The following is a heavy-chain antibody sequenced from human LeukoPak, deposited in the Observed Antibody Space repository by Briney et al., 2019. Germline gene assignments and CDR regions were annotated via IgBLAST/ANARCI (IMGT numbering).Heavy chain of an antibody. CDR1: GLIFDDYT. J-gene: IGHJ4*02. V-gene: IGHV3-30*04. Sequence: GGSLRLSCAAAGLIFDDYTMRWVRQAPGRRLEWVAVISYDGSNNYYAQSVKGRFTISRDNSKNTMYMQMNSLRAEDTAVYYCAREFRRQWLVRNLFDYWGQGTLVTVSS. CDR3: AREFRRQWLVRNLFDY. D-gene: IGHD6-19*01. CDR2: ISYDGSNN.